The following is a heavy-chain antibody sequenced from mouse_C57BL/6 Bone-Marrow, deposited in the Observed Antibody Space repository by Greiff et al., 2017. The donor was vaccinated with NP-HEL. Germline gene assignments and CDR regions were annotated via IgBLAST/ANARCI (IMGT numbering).Heavy chain of an antibody. Sequence: VQLQQSGAELARPGASVKMSCTASGYTFTSYTMHWVKQRPGQGLEWIGYINPSSGYIKYNQKFKDQATLTADKSSSTAYMQLRSLTSEDSAVYYCARRHYDGYYRVYYYAMDYWGQGTSVTVSS. CDR1: GYTFTSYT. CDR3: ARRHYDGYYRVYYYAMDY. D-gene: IGHD2-3*01. V-gene: IGHV1-4*01. J-gene: IGHJ4*01. CDR2: INPSSGYI.